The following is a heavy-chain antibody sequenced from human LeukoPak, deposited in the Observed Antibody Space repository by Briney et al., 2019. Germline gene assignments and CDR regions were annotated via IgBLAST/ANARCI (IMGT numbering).Heavy chain of an antibody. V-gene: IGHV3-23*01. J-gene: IGHJ6*03. CDR3: AKGGYSNGRYYYYMDV. CDR1: GFTFSSYA. D-gene: IGHD5-18*01. CDR2: FSFNGEST. Sequence: GGSLRLSCAASGFTFSSYAMTWVRQAPGKGLEWVSSFSFNGESTYYADSAKGRFTISRDNSKNTLYLQMNSLRAEDTAVYYCAKGGYSNGRYYYYMDVWGEGTTVTVSS.